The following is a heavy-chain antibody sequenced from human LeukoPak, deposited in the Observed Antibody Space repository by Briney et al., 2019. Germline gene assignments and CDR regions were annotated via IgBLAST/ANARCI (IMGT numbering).Heavy chain of an antibody. D-gene: IGHD2-15*01. CDR3: AKDLVVFSDGTHFDY. CDR2: ISSSGRTM. Sequence: GGSLRLSCAASGFTFSNYDMNWVRQAPGKGLEWVSYISSSGRTMYYADSVRGRFTISRDNAKNTLYLQMNSLRPEDTAVYYCAKDLVVFSDGTHFDYWGQGTLVTISS. V-gene: IGHV3-48*03. CDR1: GFTFSNYD. J-gene: IGHJ4*02.